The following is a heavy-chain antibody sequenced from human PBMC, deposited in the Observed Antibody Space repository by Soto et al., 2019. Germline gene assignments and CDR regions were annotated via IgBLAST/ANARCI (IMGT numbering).Heavy chain of an antibody. CDR1: GFTFSSYA. CDR2: ISYDGSNK. V-gene: IGHV3-30-3*01. Sequence: PGGSLRLSCAASGFTFSSYAMHWVRQAPGKGLERVAVISYDGSNKYYADSVKGRFTISRDNSKNTLYLQMNSLRSEDTAVYYCAMTGYWGQGTLVTISS. CDR3: AMTGY. J-gene: IGHJ4*02.